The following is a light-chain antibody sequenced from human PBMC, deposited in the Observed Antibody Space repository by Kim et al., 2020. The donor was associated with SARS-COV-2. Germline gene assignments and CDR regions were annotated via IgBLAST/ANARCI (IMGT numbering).Light chain of an antibody. J-gene: IGKJ1*01. V-gene: IGKV1-5*03. Sequence: ENRVTITCRASQSVDSWLAWYQQKPGKAPKLLIYQASKLASGVPSRFSGSGSGTDFTLTISNLQPDDSAIYYCKQYETYWRFGPGTKVDIK. CDR1: QSVDSW. CDR2: QAS. CDR3: KQYETYWR.